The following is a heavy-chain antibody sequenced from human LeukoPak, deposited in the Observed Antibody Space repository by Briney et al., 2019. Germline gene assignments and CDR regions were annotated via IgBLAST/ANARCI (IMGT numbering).Heavy chain of an antibody. CDR2: ISYDGSNK. CDR3: AKDSYDGGFYYYYYGMDV. D-gene: IGHD5-12*01. Sequence: GGSLRLSCAASGFTFSSYGMHWVRQAPGKGLEWVAVISYDGSNKYYADSVKGRFTISRDNSKNTLYLQMNSLRAEDTAVYYCAKDSYDGGFYYYYYGMDVWGQGTTVTVSS. J-gene: IGHJ6*02. CDR1: GFTFSSYG. V-gene: IGHV3-30*18.